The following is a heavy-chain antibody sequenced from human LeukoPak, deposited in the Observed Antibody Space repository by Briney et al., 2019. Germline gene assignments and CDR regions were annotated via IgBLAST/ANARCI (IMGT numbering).Heavy chain of an antibody. CDR2: INPSGGST. V-gene: IGHV1-46*01. J-gene: IGHJ2*01. D-gene: IGHD6-19*01. Sequence: ASVKVSCKASGYTFTSYYMHWVRQAPGQGLEWMGIINPSGGSTSYAQKFQGRVTMTRDMSSSTVYMELSSLRSEDTAVYYCARWKSIVVTGERYFDLWGRGTLVTVSS. CDR3: ARWKSIVVTGERYFDL. CDR1: GYTFTSYY.